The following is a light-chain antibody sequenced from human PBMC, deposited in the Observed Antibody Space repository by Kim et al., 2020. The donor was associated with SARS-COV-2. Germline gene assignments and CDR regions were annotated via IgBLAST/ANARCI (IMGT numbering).Light chain of an antibody. J-gene: IGKJ5*01. CDR3: QQYNRYPMT. V-gene: IGKV1-16*02. Sequence: ASVGDRVTLKCRASQDITNHLVWFQQKAGKAPKSLIYAASSLQSGVPSKFGGSGSGTDFTLTISSLQPEDSATYYCQQYNRYPMTFGQGTRLEIK. CDR2: AAS. CDR1: QDITNH.